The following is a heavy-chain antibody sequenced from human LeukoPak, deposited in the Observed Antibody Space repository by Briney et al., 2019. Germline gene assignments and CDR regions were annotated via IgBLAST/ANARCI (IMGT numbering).Heavy chain of an antibody. J-gene: IGHJ3*02. CDR2: IYDSGST. D-gene: IGHD3-22*01. CDR3: ASCYYDSSGYYATFDI. CDR1: GGSIRRSYYY. Sequence: PSETLSLTCTVSGGSIRRSYYYWGWIRQPPGKGLEWIGSIYDSGSTYYNPSLKSRVTISVDTSKNQFSLKLSSVTAADTAVYYCASCYYDSSGYYATFDIWGQGTMVTVSS. V-gene: IGHV4-39*07.